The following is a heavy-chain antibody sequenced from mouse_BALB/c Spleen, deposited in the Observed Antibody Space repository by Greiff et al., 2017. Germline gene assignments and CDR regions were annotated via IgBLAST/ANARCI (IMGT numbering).Heavy chain of an antibody. Sequence: EVQLQQSGAELVKPGASVKLSCTASGFNIQDTYMHWVKQRPEQGLEWIGRIDPANGNTKYDPKFQGKATITADTSSHTAYLQLSSLTSDDTAVYYCATDYYGSSYGDYFDYWGQGTTRTVSS. CDR2: IDPANGNT. CDR3: ATDYYGSSYGDYFDY. V-gene: IGHV14-3*02. CDR1: GFNIQDTY. D-gene: IGHD1-1*01. J-gene: IGHJ2*01.